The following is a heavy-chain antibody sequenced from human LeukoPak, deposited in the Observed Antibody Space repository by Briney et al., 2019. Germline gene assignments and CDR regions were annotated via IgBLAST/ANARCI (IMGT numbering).Heavy chain of an antibody. Sequence: SETLSLTCAVYGGSFSCYYWRWIRQPPGKGLEWIGEINHSGSTNYNPSLKSRVTISVDTSKNQFSLKLSSVTAADTAVYYCAREGVRYFDWLSGPPFDYWGQGTLVTVSS. J-gene: IGHJ4*02. CDR3: AREGVRYFDWLSGPPFDY. CDR1: GGSFSCYY. D-gene: IGHD3-9*01. CDR2: INHSGST. V-gene: IGHV4-34*01.